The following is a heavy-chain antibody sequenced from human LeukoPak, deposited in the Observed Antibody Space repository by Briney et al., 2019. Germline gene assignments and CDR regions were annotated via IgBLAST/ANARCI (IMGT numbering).Heavy chain of an antibody. CDR1: GYTLTELS. V-gene: IGHV1-24*01. CDR2: FDPEDGET. D-gene: IGHD2-15*01. Sequence: GASVKVSCKVSGYTLTELSMHWVRQAPGKGLEWMGGFDPEDGETIYAQKFQGRVTMTRDTSISTAYMELSRLRSDDTAVYYCARDCSGGSWGGGCWRGFDYWGQGTLVTVSS. J-gene: IGHJ4*02. CDR3: ARDCSGGSWGGGCWRGFDY.